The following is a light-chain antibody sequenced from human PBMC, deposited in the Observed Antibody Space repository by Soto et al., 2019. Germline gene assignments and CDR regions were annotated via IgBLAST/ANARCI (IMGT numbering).Light chain of an antibody. V-gene: IGKV4-1*01. Sequence: DIVMTQSPDSLAVSLGERATINCKSSQNVLYSSSKKNELAWYQQKPGQPPKLLIYWATTRASGVPDRFSGSGSGTDFTLTISSLQAEDVAIYYCQQYYDTPLTFGGGTRVEIK. CDR2: WAT. CDR3: QQYYDTPLT. CDR1: QNVLYSSSKKNE. J-gene: IGKJ4*01.